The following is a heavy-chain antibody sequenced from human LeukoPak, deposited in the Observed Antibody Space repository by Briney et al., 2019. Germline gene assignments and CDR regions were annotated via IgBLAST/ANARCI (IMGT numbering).Heavy chain of an antibody. D-gene: IGHD3/OR15-3a*01. Sequence: GGSLRLSCAASGFTLSRYWMHWVRQAPGKGLLWVSRINSDGSSTYYADSVKGRFTTSRDNAKNALHLQMNSLTAEDTAVYYCVLDLFSSFAFDIWGQGTMVTVSS. CDR1: GFTLSRYW. V-gene: IGHV3-74*01. J-gene: IGHJ3*02. CDR2: INSDGSST. CDR3: VLDLFSSFAFDI.